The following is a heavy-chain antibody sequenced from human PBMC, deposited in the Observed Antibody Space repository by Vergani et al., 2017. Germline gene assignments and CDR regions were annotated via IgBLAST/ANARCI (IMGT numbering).Heavy chain of an antibody. V-gene: IGHV4-34*01. CDR3: ARRXRLFSYGDYRHFDY. D-gene: IGHD4-17*01. CDR1: GGSFSGYY. CDR2: INHSGST. Sequence: QVQLQQWGAGLLKPSETLTLTCAVYGGSFSGYYWSWIRQPPGKGLEWIGEINHSGSTNYNPSLKSRVTISVDTSKNQFSLKLSSVTAADTAVYYCARRXRLFSYGDYRHFDYWGQGTLVTVCS. J-gene: IGHJ4*02.